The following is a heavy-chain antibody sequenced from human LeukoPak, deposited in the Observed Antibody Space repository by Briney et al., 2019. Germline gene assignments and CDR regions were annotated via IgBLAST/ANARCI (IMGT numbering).Heavy chain of an antibody. CDR3: ARGPTISETGYFDY. V-gene: IGHV4-34*01. J-gene: IGHJ4*03. D-gene: IGHD1-1*01. CDR1: GGSFTGYY. Sequence: SETLSLTCVVYGGSFTGYYWSWLRQSPGKGLQWITEVNHRGDTNYNPSVKGRVTISVDTSKNQFSLKVTSLTAADTAVYYCARGPTISETGYFDYWGQGTLVTVSS. CDR2: VNHRGDT.